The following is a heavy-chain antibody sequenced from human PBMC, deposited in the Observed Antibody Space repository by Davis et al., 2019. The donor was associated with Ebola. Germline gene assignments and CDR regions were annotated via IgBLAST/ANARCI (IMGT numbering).Heavy chain of an antibody. CDR2: ISASGGST. V-gene: IGHV3-23*01. J-gene: IGHJ4*02. D-gene: IGHD2-2*01. CDR1: GFTFSSYT. Sequence: GESLKISCAASGFTFSSYTMSWVRQAPGKGLEWVSAISASGGSTYYADSVKGRFTISRDNSKNTLYLQMNSLRAEDTAVYYCARAPAAMDAPGGYFDYWGQGTLVTVSS. CDR3: ARAPAAMDAPGGYFDY.